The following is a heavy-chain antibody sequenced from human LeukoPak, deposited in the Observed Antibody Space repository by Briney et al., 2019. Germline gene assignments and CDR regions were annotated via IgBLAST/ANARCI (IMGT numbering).Heavy chain of an antibody. Sequence: GGSLRLSCVASGFSFTTHGMHWVRQAPGKGLEWVALIWYDGSNENYAESVKGRFTISRDNSRNTLYLQMNGLRAEDTAVYYCARDGYSGSFLNSWGQGTLVTVSS. CDR3: ARDGYSGSFLNS. CDR2: IWYDGSNE. D-gene: IGHD1-26*01. V-gene: IGHV3-33*01. J-gene: IGHJ4*02. CDR1: GFSFTTHG.